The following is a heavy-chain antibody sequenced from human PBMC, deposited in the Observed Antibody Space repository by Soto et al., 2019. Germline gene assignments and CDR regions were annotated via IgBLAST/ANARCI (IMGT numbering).Heavy chain of an antibody. V-gene: IGHV1-2*02. CDR2: TNPNTGDT. D-gene: IGHD3-22*01. J-gene: IGHJ4*02. CDR1: GYRFTGYY. CDR3: ARGSGESWFEFDY. Sequence: GASVKVSCKSSGYRFTGYYIHWVRQAPGQGLEWMGWTNPNTGDTNFAQKFQARVTMTRDTSISTANVELNRLSSDDTAVYYCARGSGESWFEFDYWGQGTLVTVS.